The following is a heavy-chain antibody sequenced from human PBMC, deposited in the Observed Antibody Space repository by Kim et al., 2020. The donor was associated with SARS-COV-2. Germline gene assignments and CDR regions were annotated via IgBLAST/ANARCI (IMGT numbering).Heavy chain of an antibody. CDR2: ITYNSEIT. Sequence: GGSLRLSCAASGFSISDYAMSWVRQAPRKGLEWVSSITYNSEITFFANSVRGRFTISRDNSENTLFLQMNSLRAEDTALYYCVTAAQIVAPTRNYWGQGTLVTVSS. CDR3: VTAAQIVAPTRNY. CDR1: GFSISDYA. D-gene: IGHD1-26*01. J-gene: IGHJ4*02. V-gene: IGHV3-23*01.